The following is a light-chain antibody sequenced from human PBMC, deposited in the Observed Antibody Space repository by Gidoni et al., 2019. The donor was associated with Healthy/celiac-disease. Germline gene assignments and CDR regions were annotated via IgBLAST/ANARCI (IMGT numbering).Light chain of an antibody. CDR2: EAS. J-gene: IGKJ2*01. CDR1: QSVSSY. CDR3: QQRSNWRNT. Sequence: DIVLTQSPATLSLSPGERATLSCRASQSVSSYLAWYQQKPGQAPRLLIYEASNRATGIPARFSGSGPGTDFTLTISSLEPEDFAVYYCQQRSNWRNTFGQGTKLEIK. V-gene: IGKV3D-11*02.